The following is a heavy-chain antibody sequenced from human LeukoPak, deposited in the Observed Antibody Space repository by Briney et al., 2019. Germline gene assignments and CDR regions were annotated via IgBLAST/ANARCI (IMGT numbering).Heavy chain of an antibody. V-gene: IGHV1-46*01. CDR1: GYTFXXYY. J-gene: IGHJ4*02. Sequence: KXSXXAXGYTFXXYYMHWVRQAPGQGLEWMGIINPSGGSTSYAQKFQGRVTMTRDTSTSTVYMELSSLRSEDTAVYYCARGGTAMPTFDYWGQGTLVTVSS. CDR3: ARGGTAMPTFDY. CDR2: INPSGGST. D-gene: IGHD5-18*01.